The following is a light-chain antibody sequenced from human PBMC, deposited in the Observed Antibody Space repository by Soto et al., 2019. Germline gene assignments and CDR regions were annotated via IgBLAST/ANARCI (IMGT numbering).Light chain of an antibody. Sequence: EIVLTQSPATLSLSPGERATLSCRASQSVSSYLAWYQQRPGQAPRLLIYDASNRATGIPARFSGSGSGTDFNLTISSLEPEDFAVYYCQHRTNWPITFGPGTKVDFK. CDR1: QSVSSY. CDR2: DAS. J-gene: IGKJ3*01. CDR3: QHRTNWPIT. V-gene: IGKV3-11*01.